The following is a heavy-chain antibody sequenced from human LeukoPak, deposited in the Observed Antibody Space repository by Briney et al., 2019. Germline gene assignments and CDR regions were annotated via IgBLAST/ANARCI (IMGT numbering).Heavy chain of an antibody. CDR1: GGSFSGYY. CDR3: VGPGATTRFDY. Sequence: PSETLSLTCAVYGGSFSGYYWSWIRQPPGKVLEWIGEINHSGSTNYNPSLKSRVTISVDTSKNQFSLKLDSVTAADTAIYYCVGPGATTRFDYWGQGSLVTVSS. CDR2: INHSGST. J-gene: IGHJ4*02. V-gene: IGHV4-34*01. D-gene: IGHD1-26*01.